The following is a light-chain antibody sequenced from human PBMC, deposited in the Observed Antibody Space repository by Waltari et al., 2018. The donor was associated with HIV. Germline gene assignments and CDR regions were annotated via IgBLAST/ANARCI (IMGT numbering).Light chain of an antibody. CDR2: DVT. V-gene: IGLV2-14*03. Sequence: QSALTQPASVSGSPGQSITVSCTGTSSDVGYYNYVSWYQQHPGKAPKLMIYDVTNRPSGVSNRFSGSKSGNTASLTISGLQAEDEGDYYCSSKTSSSTLVVFGGGTKLTVL. J-gene: IGLJ2*01. CDR3: SSKTSSSTLVV. CDR1: SSDVGYYNY.